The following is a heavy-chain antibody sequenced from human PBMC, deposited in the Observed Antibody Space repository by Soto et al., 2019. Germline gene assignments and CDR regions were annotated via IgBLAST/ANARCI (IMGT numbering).Heavy chain of an antibody. CDR2: IRDKANNDAT. J-gene: IGHJ4*02. CDR3: NRPPSGSYGDDSDY. V-gene: IGHV3-73*02. Sequence: QLVETGGGLVQPGGSLKLSCSGSGFSLSGSAIHWVRQASGQGLEWLGRIRDKANNDATAYAAPGKGRFTISRDESQNVVCLQMNRLKTEDTDIYDCNRPPSGSYGDDSDYGGKGPQVSVS. CDR1: GFSLSGSA. D-gene: IGHD1-26*01.